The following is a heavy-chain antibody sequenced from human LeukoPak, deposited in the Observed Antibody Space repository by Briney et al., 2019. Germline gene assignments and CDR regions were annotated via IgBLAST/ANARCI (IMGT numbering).Heavy chain of an antibody. D-gene: IGHD6-13*01. CDR2: ISYDGSHK. CDR1: GLTFSSSG. V-gene: IGHV3-30*18. CDR3: AKEGQQLGSSYYYYYYMDV. J-gene: IGHJ6*03. Sequence: GGSLRLSCAASGLTFSSSGMHWVRQAPGKGLEWVTLISYDGSHKYYADSVKGRFTISRDNSKNTLYLQMSGLRADDTAVYYCAKEGQQLGSSYYYYYYMDVWGKGTTVTVSS.